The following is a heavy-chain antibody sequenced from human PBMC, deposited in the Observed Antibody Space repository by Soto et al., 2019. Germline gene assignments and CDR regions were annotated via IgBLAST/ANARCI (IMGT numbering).Heavy chain of an antibody. Sequence: SETLSLTCTVSGGSISSGSYYWSWIRQHPGKGLEWIGYIYHSGSAYYNPSLKSRITISIDTSKNQFSLKLSSVTAADTAMYYCARVATLHVAADYWGQGTLVTVSS. J-gene: IGHJ4*02. D-gene: IGHD2-21*01. CDR3: ARVATLHVAADY. V-gene: IGHV4-31*03. CDR1: GGSISSGSYY. CDR2: IYHSGSA.